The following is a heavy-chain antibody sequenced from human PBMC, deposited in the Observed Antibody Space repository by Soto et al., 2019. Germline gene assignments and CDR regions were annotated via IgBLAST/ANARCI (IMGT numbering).Heavy chain of an antibody. CDR2: ITDTGGDS. CDR3: ASGSKDSYPGSRIFDF. Sequence: LRLSCAASGFTFGSRAMSWVRQAPGEGLEWVSTITDTGGDSKSADSVRGRFAISRDNSRNTLYLQMSSLRVEDSAVYYCASGSKDSYPGSRIFDFWGRGTLVTVSS. D-gene: IGHD3-10*01. CDR1: GFTFGSRA. J-gene: IGHJ4*01. V-gene: IGHV3-23*01.